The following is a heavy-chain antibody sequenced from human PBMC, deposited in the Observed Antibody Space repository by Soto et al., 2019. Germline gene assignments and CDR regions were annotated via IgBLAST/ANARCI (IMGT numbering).Heavy chain of an antibody. CDR1: GGTFSSYA. CDR3: ARHPRQNYYSGMDV. Sequence: QVQLVQSGAEVKKPGSSVKVSCKASGGTFSSYAISWVRQAPGQGLEWMGGIIPIFGTANYAQKFQGRVTITADESTRTAYMELSSLRSEDTAVYYCARHPRQNYYSGMDVWGQGTTVTVSS. CDR2: IIPIFGTA. J-gene: IGHJ6*02. V-gene: IGHV1-69*12.